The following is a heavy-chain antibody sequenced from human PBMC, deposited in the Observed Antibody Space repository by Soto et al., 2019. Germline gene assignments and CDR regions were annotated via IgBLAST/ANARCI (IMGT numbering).Heavy chain of an antibody. CDR1: GFTFSSYG. Sequence: QVQLVESGGGVVQPGRSLRLSCAASGFTFSSYGMHWVRQAPGKGLEWVAVIWYDGSNKYYADSVKGRFTISRDNSKNTLYLQMNSLRAEDTAVYYCAREVQSSGLDYWGQGTLVTVSS. V-gene: IGHV3-33*01. D-gene: IGHD6-19*01. CDR2: IWYDGSNK. CDR3: AREVQSSGLDY. J-gene: IGHJ4*02.